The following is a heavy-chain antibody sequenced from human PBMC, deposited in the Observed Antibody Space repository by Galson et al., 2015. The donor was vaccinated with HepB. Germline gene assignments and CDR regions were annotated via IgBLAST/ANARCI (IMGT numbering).Heavy chain of an antibody. J-gene: IGHJ4*02. CDR3: TVVPEN. CDR1: GSIFSDYY. V-gene: IGHV3-11*01. Sequence: SLRLSCAASGSIFSDYYLNWIRQAPGTGLEWLAYVSINGPTAYYSDSVKGRSTIGMYNAKKSLYLQMNSLRVEDTAVYYCTVVPENWGQGVLVTVPS. D-gene: IGHD3-16*02. CDR2: VSINGPTA.